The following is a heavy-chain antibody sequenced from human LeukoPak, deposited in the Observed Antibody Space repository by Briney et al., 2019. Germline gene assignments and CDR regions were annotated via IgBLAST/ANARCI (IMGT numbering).Heavy chain of an antibody. J-gene: IGHJ4*02. Sequence: ASVTVSCKASGYTFTGYYMHWVRQAPGQGLEWMGRINPNSGGTNYAQKFQGRVTMTRDTSISTAYMELSRLRSDDTAVYYCARATAPYSGSYYFDYWGQGTLVTVSS. D-gene: IGHD1-26*01. CDR1: GYTFTGYY. V-gene: IGHV1-2*06. CDR2: INPNSGGT. CDR3: ARATAPYSGSYYFDY.